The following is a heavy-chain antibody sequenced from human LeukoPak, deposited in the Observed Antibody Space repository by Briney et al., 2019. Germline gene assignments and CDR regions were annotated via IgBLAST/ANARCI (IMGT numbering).Heavy chain of an antibody. CDR3: ARDNSGYDYDAFDI. CDR2: IYSGGST. Sequence: GGSLRLSCAASGFTVSSNYMSWVRQAPGKGLEWVSVIYSGGSTYYADSVKGRFTISRDNSKNTLYLQMNSLRAEDTAVYYCARDNSGYDYDAFDIWGQGTMVTVSS. D-gene: IGHD5-12*01. V-gene: IGHV3-66*01. J-gene: IGHJ3*02. CDR1: GFTVSSNY.